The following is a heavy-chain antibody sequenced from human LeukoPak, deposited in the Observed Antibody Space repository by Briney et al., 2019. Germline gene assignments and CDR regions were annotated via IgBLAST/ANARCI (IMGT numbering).Heavy chain of an antibody. CDR1: GYTFTGYY. CDR2: INPNSGGT. Sequence: ASVKVSCKASGYTFTGYYMHWVRQAPGQGLEWMGWINPNSGGTNYAQKFQGRVTMTRDTSISTAYMELSRLRSDDTAVYYCARDRGQRWLVPGALGYWGQGTLVTVSS. D-gene: IGHD6-19*01. J-gene: IGHJ4*02. CDR3: ARDRGQRWLVPGALGY. V-gene: IGHV1-2*02.